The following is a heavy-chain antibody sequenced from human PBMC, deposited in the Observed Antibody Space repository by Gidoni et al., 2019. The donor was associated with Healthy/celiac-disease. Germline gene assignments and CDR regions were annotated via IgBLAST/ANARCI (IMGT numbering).Heavy chain of an antibody. CDR3: AKDAFGSSSWYGRFDP. Sequence: GRFTISRDNSKNTLYLQMNSLRAEDTAVYYCAKDAFGSSSWYGRFDPWGQGTLVTVSS. V-gene: IGHV3-23*01. D-gene: IGHD6-13*01. J-gene: IGHJ5*02.